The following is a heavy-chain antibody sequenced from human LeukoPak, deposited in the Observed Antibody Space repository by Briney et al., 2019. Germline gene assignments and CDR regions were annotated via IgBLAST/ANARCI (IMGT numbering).Heavy chain of an antibody. CDR1: GFTFSSYA. CDR2: ISGSGGST. V-gene: IGHV3-23*01. CDR3: AKVGIQLWPSGPYYFDY. J-gene: IGHJ4*02. Sequence: PGGSLRLSCAASGFTFSSYAMSWVRQAPGKGLEWVSAISGSGGSTYYADSVKGRFTISRDNSKNTLYLQMNSLRAEDTAVYYCAKVGIQLWPSGPYYFDYWGQGTLVTVSS. D-gene: IGHD5-18*01.